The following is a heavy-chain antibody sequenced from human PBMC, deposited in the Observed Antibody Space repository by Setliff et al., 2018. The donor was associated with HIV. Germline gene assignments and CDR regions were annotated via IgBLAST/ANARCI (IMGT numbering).Heavy chain of an antibody. D-gene: IGHD4-17*01. Sequence: GASVKVSCKTSGYSFTNYAIHWVRQAPGQGLEWMGWINGGNGRTEYSQKFQGRVTITRDPSASTDYMELSSLGSEDTAVYYCARHAPGSAYGDAYHFDHWGQGTLVTVS. CDR3: ARHAPGSAYGDAYHFDH. CDR1: GYSFTNYA. J-gene: IGHJ4*02. V-gene: IGHV1-3*01. CDR2: INGGNGRT.